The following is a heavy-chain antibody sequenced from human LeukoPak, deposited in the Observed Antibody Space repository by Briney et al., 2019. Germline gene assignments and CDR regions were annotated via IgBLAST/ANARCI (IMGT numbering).Heavy chain of an antibody. V-gene: IGHV2-5*01. CDR1: GFSLSTSGVG. J-gene: IGHJ4*02. Sequence: SGPTLVKPTQTLTLTCTFSGFSLSTSGVGVGWIRQPPGKALEWLALIYWSDGKRYSPSLKSRLTITKDTSKNQVVLTMTNMDPVDTATYYCARNQDDYNYYDFWGQGTLATVSS. CDR3: ARNQDDYNYYDF. D-gene: IGHD4-11*01. CDR2: IYWSDGK.